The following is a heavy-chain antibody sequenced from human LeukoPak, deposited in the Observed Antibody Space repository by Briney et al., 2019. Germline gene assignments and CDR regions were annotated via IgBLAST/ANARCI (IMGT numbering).Heavy chain of an antibody. CDR3: ARHRDGYNSADY. CDR1: GFTFNNYA. D-gene: IGHD5-24*01. CDR2: ISGSGDTT. Sequence: PGGSLRLSCAASGFTFNNYAMSWVRQAPGKGLEWVSVISGSGDTTYYADSVKGRFTISRDNSKNTLYLQMNSLRAEDTAVYYCARHRDGYNSADYWGQGTLVTVSS. J-gene: IGHJ4*02. V-gene: IGHV3-23*01.